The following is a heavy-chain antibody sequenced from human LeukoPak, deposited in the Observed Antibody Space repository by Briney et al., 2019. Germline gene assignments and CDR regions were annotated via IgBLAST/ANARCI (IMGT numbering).Heavy chain of an antibody. CDR3: ARGGETTCGGDCPSEPHWYFDL. J-gene: IGHJ2*01. CDR1: GGSISSGGYS. D-gene: IGHD2-21*02. Sequence: SQTLSLTCAVSGGSISSGGYSWSWIRQPPGKGLEWIGYIYHSGSTYYNPSLKSRVTISVDRSKNQFSLKLSSVTAADTAVYYCARGGETTCGGDCPSEPHWYFDLWGRGTLVTVSS. CDR2: IYHSGST. V-gene: IGHV4-30-2*01.